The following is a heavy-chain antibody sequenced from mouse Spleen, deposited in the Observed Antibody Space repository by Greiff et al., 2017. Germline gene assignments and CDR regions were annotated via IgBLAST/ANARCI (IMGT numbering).Heavy chain of an antibody. Sequence: QVQLKESGAELVRPGASVTLSCKASGYTFTDYEMHWVKQTPVHGLEWIGAIDPETGGTAYNQKFKGKAILTADKSSSTAYMELRSLTSEDSAVYYCTRGGITTDYFDYWGQGTTLTVSS. J-gene: IGHJ2*01. CDR3: TRGGITTDYFDY. CDR2: IDPETGGT. V-gene: IGHV1-15*01. CDR1: GYTFTDYE. D-gene: IGHD1-1*01.